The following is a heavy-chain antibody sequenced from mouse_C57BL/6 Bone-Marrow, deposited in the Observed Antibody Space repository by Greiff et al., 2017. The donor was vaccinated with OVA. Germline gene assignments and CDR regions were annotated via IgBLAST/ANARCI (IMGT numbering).Heavy chain of an antibody. CDR3: ARINYWYFDV. V-gene: IGHV5-17*01. CDR2: ISPGSGTT. J-gene: IGHJ1*03. Sequence: EVKLVESGGGLVKPGASLKLSCAASGYTFTDYGMHWVRQAPGKGLEWVGYISPGSGTTYYADTVKGRFTISRDNAKNTLCLQMTSLRSEDTAMYYCARINYWYFDVWGTGTTVTVSS. CDR1: GYTFTDYG.